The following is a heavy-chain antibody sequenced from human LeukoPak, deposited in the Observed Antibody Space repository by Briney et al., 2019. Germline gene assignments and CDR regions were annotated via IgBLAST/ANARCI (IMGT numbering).Heavy chain of an antibody. J-gene: IGHJ6*02. V-gene: IGHV4-4*07. CDR3: ARDYGDHGYYYYGMDV. Sequence: PSETLSLTCTVSGGSISSYYWSWIRQPAGKGLEWIGRIYTSGSTNYNPSLKSRVTMSVDTSKNQFSLKLSSVTAADTAVYYCARDYGDHGYYYYGMDVWGQGTTVTVSS. CDR2: IYTSGST. CDR1: GGSISSYY. D-gene: IGHD4-17*01.